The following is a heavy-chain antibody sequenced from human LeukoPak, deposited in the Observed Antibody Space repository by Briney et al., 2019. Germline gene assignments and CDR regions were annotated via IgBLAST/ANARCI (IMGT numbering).Heavy chain of an antibody. CDR2: IYSGGST. V-gene: IGHV3-66*01. D-gene: IGHD3-10*01. Sequence: PGGSLRLSCAASGFTVSSNYMSWVRQAPGKGLEWVSVIYSGGSTYYADSVKGRFTISSDNSKNTLYLQMNSLRAEDTAVYYCARVGSWFGELSGDYWGQGTLVTVSS. CDR1: GFTVSSNY. J-gene: IGHJ4*02. CDR3: ARVGSWFGELSGDY.